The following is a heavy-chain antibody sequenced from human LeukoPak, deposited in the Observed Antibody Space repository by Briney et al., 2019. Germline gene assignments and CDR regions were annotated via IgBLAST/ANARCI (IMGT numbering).Heavy chain of an antibody. V-gene: IGHV3-7*01. Sequence: GGSLRLSCAASGFTFTNYWMSWVRQAPGKGLEWVATIKQDGSETYYMDSVKGRFTISRDNARNSLFLQMNSLRAEDTALYYCGRDRVISVFGVVTYWGQGVVVTVSS. CDR1: GFTFTNYW. D-gene: IGHD3-3*01. CDR2: IKQDGSET. CDR3: GRDRVISVFGVVTY. J-gene: IGHJ4*02.